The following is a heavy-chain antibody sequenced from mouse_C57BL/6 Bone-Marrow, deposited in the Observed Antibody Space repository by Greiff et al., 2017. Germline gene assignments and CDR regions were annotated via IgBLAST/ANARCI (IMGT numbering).Heavy chain of an antibody. CDR3: ARHGYFDV. CDR2: ISSGGSYT. CDR1: GFTFSSYG. V-gene: IGHV5-6*01. Sequence: EVQLVESGGDLVKPGGSLKLSCAASGFTFSSYGMSWVRQTPDKRLEWVATISSGGSYTYYPDSVKGRFTISRDNAKNTRYLEMSSLKSEDTAMYYCARHGYFDVWGTGTTVTVSS. J-gene: IGHJ1*03.